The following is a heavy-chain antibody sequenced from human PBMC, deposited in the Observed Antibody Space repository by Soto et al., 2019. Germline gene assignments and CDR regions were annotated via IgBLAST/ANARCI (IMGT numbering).Heavy chain of an antibody. CDR2: IYHSGTT. J-gene: IGHJ5*02. CDR1: GGSITSTNW. CDR3: ARDRGIAAAGS. Sequence: SETLSLTCAVSGGSITSTNWWSWGRQPPGKGLEWIGEIYHSGTTNYNPSLKSRVTILVDKSKNQFSLKLTSVTAADTAVYYCARDRGIAAAGSWGQGILVTVSS. V-gene: IGHV4-4*02. D-gene: IGHD6-13*01.